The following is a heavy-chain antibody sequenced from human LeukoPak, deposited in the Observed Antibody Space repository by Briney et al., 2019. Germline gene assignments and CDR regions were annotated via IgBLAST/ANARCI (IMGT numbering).Heavy chain of an antibody. V-gene: IGHV3-48*02. CDR3: ARDQDRSTESYGMDV. CDR2: ISSSSNAI. CDR1: GFTFSGYS. J-gene: IGHJ6*02. D-gene: IGHD2/OR15-2a*01. Sequence: PGGSLRLSCAASGFTFSGYSMNWVRQAPGKGLEWLSYISSSSNAIHYADSVKGRFTTSRDKTKNSPYLQMNDLRDEDTAVYFCARDQDRSTESYGMDVWGQGTTVTVSS.